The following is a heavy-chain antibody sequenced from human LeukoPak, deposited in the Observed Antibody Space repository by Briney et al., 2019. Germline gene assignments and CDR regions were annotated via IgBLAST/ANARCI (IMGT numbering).Heavy chain of an antibody. CDR3: ARHLCSGGSCYIYDTFDI. CDR2: ITSSDSTI. V-gene: IGHV3-11*01. J-gene: IGHJ3*02. Sequence: GGSLRLSCAASEFTFSDYYMSWIRQAPGKGLEWVSYITSSDSTIYYADSVKGRFTISRDNAKKSLYLQMNSLRAEDTAVYYCARHLCSGGSCYIYDTFDIWGQGTMVTVSS. D-gene: IGHD2-15*01. CDR1: EFTFSDYY.